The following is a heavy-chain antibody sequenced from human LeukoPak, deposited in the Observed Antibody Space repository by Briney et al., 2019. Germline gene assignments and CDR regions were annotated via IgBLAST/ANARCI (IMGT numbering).Heavy chain of an antibody. CDR2: ISGSGSST. CDR1: GFTFSTYA. V-gene: IGHV3-23*01. Sequence: GRSLRLSCAAAGFTFSTYAMSWVRQAPGKWLESVSVISGSGSSTYYADSVEGRFTISRANSKNTLYLQMNKRRAEHTAVYSCERVQYIEAVGTIWYDPWGRGTLVTVSS. J-gene: IGHJ5*02. CDR3: ERVQYIEAVGTIWYDP. D-gene: IGHD6-13*01.